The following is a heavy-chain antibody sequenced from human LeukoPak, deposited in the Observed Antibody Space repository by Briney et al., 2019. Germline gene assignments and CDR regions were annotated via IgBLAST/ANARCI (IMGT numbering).Heavy chain of an antibody. D-gene: IGHD1-1*01. CDR2: INPNSGGTDT. J-gene: IGHJ4*02. CDR1: GYTFTDYY. V-gene: IGHV1-2*02. CDR3: ASFMTTTGTTFGDYFDY. Sequence: GASVKVSCKAFGYTFTDYYMHWVRQAPGQGLEWMGYINPNSGGTDTNYARKFQGRVTITTDTSSSTAYMELSRLRSDDTAVYYCASFMTTTGTTFGDYFDYWGQGTLVTVSS.